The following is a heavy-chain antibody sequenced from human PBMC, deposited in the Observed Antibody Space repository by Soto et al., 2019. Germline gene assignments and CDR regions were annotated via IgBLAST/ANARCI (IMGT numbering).Heavy chain of an antibody. V-gene: IGHV4-59*01. Sequence: QVQLQESGPGLVKPSETLSLTCTVSGGSISSYYWSWIRQPPGKGLEWIGYIYFSGSTNYDPSLKSRVTISVDTSKSQFSRKLSSVTAADTAVYYCARMYDDFWSGYFRPYNWCDPWGQGTLVTVSS. CDR3: ARMYDDFWSGYFRPYNWCDP. D-gene: IGHD3-3*01. J-gene: IGHJ5*02. CDR1: GGSISSYY. CDR2: IYFSGST.